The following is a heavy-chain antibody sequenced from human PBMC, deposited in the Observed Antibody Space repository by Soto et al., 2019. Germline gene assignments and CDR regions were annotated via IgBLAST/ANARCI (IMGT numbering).Heavy chain of an antibody. CDR2: IYYSGSA. J-gene: IGHJ4*02. CDR1: GGSIRSGDYF. CDR3: ARGLGSGWYDYFDY. V-gene: IGHV4-30-4*01. D-gene: IGHD6-19*01. Sequence: SETLSLTCTVSGGSIRSGDYFWSWIRQPPGKGLEWIGYIYYSGSAHYNPSLKSRVIISVDTTKNQLSLKLSSVTAADTAVYYCARGLGSGWYDYFDYWGQGALVTVSS.